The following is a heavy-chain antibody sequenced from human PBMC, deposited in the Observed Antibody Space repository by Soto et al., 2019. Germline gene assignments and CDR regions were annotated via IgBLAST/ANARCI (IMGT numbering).Heavy chain of an antibody. J-gene: IGHJ6*02. Sequence: GGSMRLSRTAAGFTFVDYGMCWVRQVPGKGLEWVSGISWNSGRIGYADSVKGRFTISRDNAKNSLYLQMNSLRPEDTALYYCTKARLWGGDGYNSYYYNAMDVWGQGTTVTVSS. CDR1: GFTFVDYG. CDR3: TKARLWGGDGYNSYYYNAMDV. V-gene: IGHV3-9*01. CDR2: ISWNSGRI. D-gene: IGHD3-16*01.